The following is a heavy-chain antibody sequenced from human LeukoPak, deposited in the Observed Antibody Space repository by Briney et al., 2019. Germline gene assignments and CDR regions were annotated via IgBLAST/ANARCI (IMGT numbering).Heavy chain of an antibody. D-gene: IGHD3-10*01. CDR2: TKNRANSYTT. CDR3: VASIISPSNY. V-gene: IGHV3-72*01. J-gene: IGHJ4*02. Sequence: GGSLRLSCAASGFTFSSYSMNWVRQAPGKGLEWVGRTKNRANSYTTEYAASVKGRFTISRDDSKNSLRLQMNSLKTEDTAIYYCVASIISPSNYWGLGTLVTVSS. CDR1: GFTFSSYS.